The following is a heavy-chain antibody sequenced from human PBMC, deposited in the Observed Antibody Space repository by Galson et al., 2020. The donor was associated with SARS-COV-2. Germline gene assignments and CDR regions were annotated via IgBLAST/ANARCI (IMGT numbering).Heavy chain of an antibody. D-gene: IGHD3-3*01. Sequence: GGSLRLSCAASGFTLSSYAMNWVRQAPGRGLEWVSYISASGSTIYYADSTRGRFTISRDPAKNSLYLQMSRLRVEDTAVYYCAREQSGYVNWVDPWGQGTRVTVSS. J-gene: IGHJ5*02. CDR2: ISASGSTI. V-gene: IGHV3-48*01. CDR1: GFTLSSYA. CDR3: AREQSGYVNWVDP.